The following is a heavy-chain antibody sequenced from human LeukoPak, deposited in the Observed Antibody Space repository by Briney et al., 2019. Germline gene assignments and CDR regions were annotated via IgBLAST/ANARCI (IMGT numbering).Heavy chain of an antibody. V-gene: IGHV4-59*06. CDR2: IYYSGST. CDR1: GGSISSYY. J-gene: IGHJ3*01. Sequence: SETLSLTCTVSGGSISSYYWSWIRQPPGKGLEWIGYIYYSGSTYYNPSLKSRVTISVDTSKNQFSLKLSSVTAADTAVYYCARDTSGSGYFPGLPAWGQGTMVTVSS. CDR3: ARDTSGSGYFPGLPA. D-gene: IGHD3-22*01.